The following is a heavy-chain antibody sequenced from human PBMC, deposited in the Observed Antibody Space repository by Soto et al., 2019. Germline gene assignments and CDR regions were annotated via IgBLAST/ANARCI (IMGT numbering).Heavy chain of an antibody. CDR3: AKDLTGSYYDILTGQV. V-gene: IGHV3-23*01. Sequence: PVGSLRLSCAASGFTFSSYAMSWVRQAPGKGLEWVSAISGSGGSTYYADSVKGRFTISRDNSKNTLYLQMNSLRAEDTAVYYCAKDLTGSYYDILTGQVWGQGTTVTVSS. D-gene: IGHD3-9*01. J-gene: IGHJ6*02. CDR1: GFTFSSYA. CDR2: ISGSGGST.